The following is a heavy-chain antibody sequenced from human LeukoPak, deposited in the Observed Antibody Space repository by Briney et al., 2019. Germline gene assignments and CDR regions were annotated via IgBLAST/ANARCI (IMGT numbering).Heavy chain of an antibody. CDR1: GGSISSGGYY. V-gene: IGHV4-31*03. CDR2: IYYSGST. J-gene: IGHJ4*02. CDR3: ASTFMTTVQFDY. Sequence: SETLSLTCTVSGGSISSGGYYWSWIRQHPGKDLEWIGYIYYSGSTYYNPSLKSRVTISVDTSKNQFSLKLSSVTAADTAVYYCASTFMTTVQFDYWGQGTLVTVSS. D-gene: IGHD4-17*01.